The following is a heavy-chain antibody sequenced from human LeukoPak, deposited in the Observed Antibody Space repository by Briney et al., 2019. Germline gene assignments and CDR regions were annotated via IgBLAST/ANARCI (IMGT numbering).Heavy chain of an antibody. D-gene: IGHD6-19*01. Sequence: PGGSLRLSCAATGFTVSSSYMSWVRQAPGKGLEWVSAISGSGGSTYYADSVKGRFTISRDNSKNTLYLQMNSLRAEDTAVYYCAKDLTAVAGYNWFDPWGQGTLVTVSS. CDR3: AKDLTAVAGYNWFDP. J-gene: IGHJ5*02. CDR1: GFTVSSSY. V-gene: IGHV3-23*01. CDR2: ISGSGGST.